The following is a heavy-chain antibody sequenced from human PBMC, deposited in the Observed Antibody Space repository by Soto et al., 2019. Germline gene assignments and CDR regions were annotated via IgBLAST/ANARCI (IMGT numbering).Heavy chain of an antibody. CDR1: GFTFGNYG. CDR2: ITGRGSYT. J-gene: IGHJ4*02. CDR3: AKDRDGYTNQVDY. Sequence: EVHLLESGGGLVQPWGSLRLSCSASGFTFGNYGMSWVRQAPGKGLEWVSAITGRGSYTYYADSVRGRFTISRDNSKNTLSLQMNSLSAEDTAIYYCAKDRDGYTNQVDYWGQGTLVTVSS. V-gene: IGHV3-23*01. D-gene: IGHD5-12*01.